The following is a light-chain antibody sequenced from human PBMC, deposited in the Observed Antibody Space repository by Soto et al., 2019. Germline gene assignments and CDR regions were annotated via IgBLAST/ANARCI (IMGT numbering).Light chain of an antibody. CDR2: DVS. CDR3: QQYNGYSRT. J-gene: IGKJ1*01. Sequence: DIQMTQSPSTLSASVGDRVTITCRASQSIGDSLAWYQQKPGIAPYLLISDVSSLERGVPSRFSGSGSGTEFTLTISSMQPDDFATFYCQQYNGYSRTFGQGTKVDI. V-gene: IGKV1-5*01. CDR1: QSIGDS.